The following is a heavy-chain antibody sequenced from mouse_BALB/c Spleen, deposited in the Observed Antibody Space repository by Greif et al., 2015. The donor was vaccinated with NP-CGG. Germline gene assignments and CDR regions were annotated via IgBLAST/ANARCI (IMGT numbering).Heavy chain of an antibody. Sequence: EVKVEESGGGLVQPAGSLKLSCAASGFTFSSYAMSWVRQTPEKRLEWVATISSGGSYTYYPDSVKGRFTISRDNAKNTLYLQMSSLRSEDTAMYYCARRRSFFAYWGQGTLVTVYA. CDR2: ISSGGSYT. CDR1: GFTFSSYA. V-gene: IGHV5-9-1*01. J-gene: IGHJ3*01. CDR3: ARRRSFFAY.